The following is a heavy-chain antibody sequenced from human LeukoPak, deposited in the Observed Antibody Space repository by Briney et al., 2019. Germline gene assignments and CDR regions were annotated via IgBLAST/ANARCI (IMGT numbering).Heavy chain of an antibody. CDR2: IYPGDFDT. Sequence: GESLKISCKGSGYTFTTYWIGWVRQMPGKGLEWMGIIYPGDFDTRYSPSFQGQVTISADKSISTAYLQWSSLKASDTAMYYCARRGSSWFNYFDYWGQGTLVTVSS. J-gene: IGHJ4*02. CDR1: GYTFTTYW. CDR3: ARRGSSWFNYFDY. V-gene: IGHV5-51*01. D-gene: IGHD6-13*01.